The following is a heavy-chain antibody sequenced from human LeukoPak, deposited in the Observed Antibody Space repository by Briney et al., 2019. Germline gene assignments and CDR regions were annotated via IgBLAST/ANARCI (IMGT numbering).Heavy chain of an antibody. D-gene: IGHD3-22*01. CDR2: INHSGST. J-gene: IGHJ4*02. Sequence: SSETLSLTCAVYGGSFSGYYWSWIRQPPGKGLEWIGEINHSGSTNYNPSLKSRVTISVDTSKNQFSLKLSSVTAADTAVYYCARQKILDDNYDSSGYYVDQWGQGSLVTVSS. CDR3: ARQKILDDNYDSSGYYVDQ. CDR1: GGSFSGYY. V-gene: IGHV4-34*01.